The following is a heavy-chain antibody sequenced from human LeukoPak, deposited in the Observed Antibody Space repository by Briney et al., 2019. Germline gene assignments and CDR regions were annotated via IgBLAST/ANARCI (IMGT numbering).Heavy chain of an antibody. Sequence: GGSLRLSCAASGFTFSSYGMHWVRQAPGKGLEWVSYISSSGSTIYYADSVKGRFTISRDNAKNSLYLQMNSLRAEDTAVYYCASRRKELDYWGQGTLVTVSS. J-gene: IGHJ4*02. D-gene: IGHD1-26*01. CDR1: GFTFSSYG. CDR3: ASRRKELDY. CDR2: ISSSGSTI. V-gene: IGHV3-48*04.